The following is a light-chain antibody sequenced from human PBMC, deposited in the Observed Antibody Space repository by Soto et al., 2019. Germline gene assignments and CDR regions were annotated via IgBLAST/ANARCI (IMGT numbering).Light chain of an antibody. Sequence: QSVLTQTASVSGSPGQSITISCTGTSSDVGGYKYVSWYQQYPGKAPKLMIYDVSNRPSGVSNRFSGSKSGNTASLTISGLQAEDEADYYCSSYTSSSSYVFGTGTKVTVL. V-gene: IGLV2-14*03. J-gene: IGLJ1*01. CDR1: SSDVGGYKY. CDR3: SSYTSSSSYV. CDR2: DVS.